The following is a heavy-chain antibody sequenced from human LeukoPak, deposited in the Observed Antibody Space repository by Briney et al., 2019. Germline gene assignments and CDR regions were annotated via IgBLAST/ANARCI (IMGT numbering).Heavy chain of an antibody. V-gene: IGHV1-69*01. CDR3: AHPSYGSGSSWFDP. J-gene: IGHJ5*02. CDR1: GGTFSSYA. CDR2: IIPIFGTA. D-gene: IGHD3-10*01. Sequence: ASVKVSCKASGGTFSSYAISWVRQAPGQGLEWMGGIIPIFGTANYAQKFQGRVTITADESTSTAYKELSSLRSEDTAVYYCAHPSYGSGSSWFDPWGQGTLVTVSS.